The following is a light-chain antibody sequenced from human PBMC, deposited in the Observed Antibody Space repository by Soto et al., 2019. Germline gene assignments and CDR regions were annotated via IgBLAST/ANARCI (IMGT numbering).Light chain of an antibody. Sequence: DIVMTQSPLSLPVTPGESASISCRSSQSLLHSNGYNYLDWYLQKPGQSPHLLIYLGSNRASGVPDRFSGSGSGTDFTLKISRVEAEDVGVYYCMQALQTPWTFGQGTKVDIK. CDR3: MQALQTPWT. CDR2: LGS. J-gene: IGKJ1*01. CDR1: QSLLHSNGYNY. V-gene: IGKV2-28*01.